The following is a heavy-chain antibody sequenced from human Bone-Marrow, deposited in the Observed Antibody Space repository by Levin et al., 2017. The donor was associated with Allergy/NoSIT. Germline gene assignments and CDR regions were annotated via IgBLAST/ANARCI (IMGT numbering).Heavy chain of an antibody. V-gene: IGHV3-30-3*01. CDR1: GFTFSDYV. D-gene: IGHD6-19*01. Sequence: PGGSLRLSCAASGFTFSDYVMHWVRQAPGKGLEWVAFISYDGTNTDYADSVKGRLTISRDNSKSTLYLQLNSLRVEDTAVYYCARDPKQWRVVRLTYYYGMDVWGQGTTVSVSS. J-gene: IGHJ6*02. CDR2: ISYDGTNT. CDR3: ARDPKQWRVVRLTYYYGMDV.